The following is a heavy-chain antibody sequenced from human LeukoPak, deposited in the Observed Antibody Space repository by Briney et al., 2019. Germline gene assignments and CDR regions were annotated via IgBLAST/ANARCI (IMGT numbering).Heavy chain of an antibody. D-gene: IGHD5-12*01. Sequence: PGRSLRLSCAASGFTFDDYAMHWVRQAPGKGLEWVSGISWNSGSIGYADSVKGRFTISRDNAKNSLYLQMNSLRAEDTALYYCAKDRGSFLVATIFDYWGQGTLVTVSS. V-gene: IGHV3-9*01. CDR1: GFTFDDYA. J-gene: IGHJ4*02. CDR3: AKDRGSFLVATIFDY. CDR2: ISWNSGSI.